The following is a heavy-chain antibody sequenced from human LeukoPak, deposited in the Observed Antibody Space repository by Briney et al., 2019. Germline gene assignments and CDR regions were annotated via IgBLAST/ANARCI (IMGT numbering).Heavy chain of an antibody. CDR2: ISYSSSYI. V-gene: IGHV3-21*06. CDR1: GFTFDDYG. Sequence: GGSLRLSCAASGFTFDDYGMSWVRQAPGKGLEWVSFISYSSSYIYSADSVKGRFTVSRDNAKNSLYLQMNSLRVEDTAVYYCARVLSNYYYTDVWGKGTTVTVSS. CDR3: ARVLSNYYYTDV. J-gene: IGHJ6*03. D-gene: IGHD6-13*01.